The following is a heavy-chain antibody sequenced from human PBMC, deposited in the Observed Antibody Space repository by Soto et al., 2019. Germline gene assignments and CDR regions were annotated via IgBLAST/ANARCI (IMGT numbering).Heavy chain of an antibody. Sequence: QVQLQESGPGLVKPSETLSLTCTVSGGSISSYYWSWIRQPPGKGLEWIGYIYYSGSTNYNPSLRSRLTISVDTSKNQFSLKLSSVTAADTAVYYCARLAEFDFWSGYFVRYYYYMDVWGKGTTVTVSS. CDR3: ARLAEFDFWSGYFVRYYYYMDV. V-gene: IGHV4-59*08. CDR1: GGSISSYY. D-gene: IGHD3-3*01. CDR2: IYYSGST. J-gene: IGHJ6*03.